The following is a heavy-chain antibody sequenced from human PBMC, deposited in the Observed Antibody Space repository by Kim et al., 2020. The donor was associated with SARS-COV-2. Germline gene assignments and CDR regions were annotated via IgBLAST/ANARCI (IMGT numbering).Heavy chain of an antibody. CDR1: GDSITTAGSF. J-gene: IGHJ4*02. CDR2: IDYXGTT. D-gene: IGHD3-16*02. V-gene: IGHV4-31*03. CDR3: ARAXXKYEXVWGXXRPYXFDX. Sequence: SETLSLTCSVSGDSITTAGSFWSWIRQHPGXXXEWXGYIDYXGTTYYNPSLKSRXLLSXXTSNXHFSLXLNSXXVADXAVYXXARAXXKYEXVWGXXRPYXFDXXXQGAXXTV.